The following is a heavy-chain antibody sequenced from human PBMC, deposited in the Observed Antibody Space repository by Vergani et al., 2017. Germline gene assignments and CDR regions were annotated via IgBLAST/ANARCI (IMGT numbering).Heavy chain of an antibody. CDR2: IGSSGPYI. V-gene: IGHV3-21*06. CDR1: GFTFSDFS. Sequence: VQLVESGGGVVQPGGSLRLSCAASGFTFSDFSMSWVRQAPGKGLEWVAFIGSSGPYINYADSVKGRFIISRDNNNNSLFLQLRSLRAEDAAVYYCARDCTSGGCPDNYGMDVWGQGATVTVSS. D-gene: IGHD2-8*01. CDR3: ARDCTSGGCPDNYGMDV. J-gene: IGHJ6*02.